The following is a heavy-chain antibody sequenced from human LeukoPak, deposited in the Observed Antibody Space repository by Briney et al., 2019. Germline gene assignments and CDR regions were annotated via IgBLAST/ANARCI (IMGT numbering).Heavy chain of an antibody. CDR1: GGSFSGYY. D-gene: IGHD1-1*01. CDR3: ARGWERRGNWFDP. V-gene: IGHV4-34*01. Sequence: SETLSLTCDVYGGSFSGYYWGWIRQPPGKGLGWIGEINHSGSTNYNPSLKSRVTISVDTSKNQFSLKLSSVTAVDTAVYYCARGWERRGNWFDPWGQGTLVTVSS. J-gene: IGHJ5*02. CDR2: INHSGST.